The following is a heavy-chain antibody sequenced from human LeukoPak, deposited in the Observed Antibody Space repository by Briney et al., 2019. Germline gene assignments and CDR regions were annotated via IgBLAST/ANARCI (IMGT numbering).Heavy chain of an antibody. CDR2: VYSGGST. D-gene: IGHD6-19*01. Sequence: GGSLRLSCAASGFTVSSNYMSWVRQAPGKGLEWVSVVYSGGSTYYADSVKGRFTISSDNSKNTLYLQMNSLRAEDTAVYYCARVYPARRSAWTYYGMDVWGQGTTVTVSS. CDR1: GFTVSSNY. V-gene: IGHV3-53*01. CDR3: ARVYPARRSAWTYYGMDV. J-gene: IGHJ6*02.